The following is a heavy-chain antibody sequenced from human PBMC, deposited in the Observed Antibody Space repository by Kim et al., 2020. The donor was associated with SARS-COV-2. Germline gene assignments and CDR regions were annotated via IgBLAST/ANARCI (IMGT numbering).Heavy chain of an antibody. V-gene: IGHV3-30-3*01. CDR3: ARGRGGGYYYGMDV. D-gene: IGHD3-16*01. CDR2: ISYDGSNK. J-gene: IGHJ6*02. Sequence: GGSLRLSCAASGFTFSSYAMHWVRQAPGKGLEWVAVISYDGSNKYYADSVKGRFTISRDNSKNTLYLQMNSLRAEDTAVYYCARGRGGGYYYGMDVWGQGTPVPV. CDR1: GFTFSSYA.